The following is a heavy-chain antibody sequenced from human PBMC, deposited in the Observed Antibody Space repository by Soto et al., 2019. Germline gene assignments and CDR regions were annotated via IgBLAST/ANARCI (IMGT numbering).Heavy chain of an antibody. J-gene: IGHJ3*02. CDR3: ARGLGDGYNYVRDAFDI. Sequence: QVQLVQSGAEVKKPGSSVKVSCKASGGTFSSYTISWVRQAPGQGLEWMGRIIPILGIANYAQKFQGRVTITADKSTSTAYMELSSLRSEDTAVYYCARGLGDGYNYVRDAFDIWGQGTMVTVSS. CDR2: IIPILGIA. V-gene: IGHV1-69*02. CDR1: GGTFSSYT. D-gene: IGHD5-12*01.